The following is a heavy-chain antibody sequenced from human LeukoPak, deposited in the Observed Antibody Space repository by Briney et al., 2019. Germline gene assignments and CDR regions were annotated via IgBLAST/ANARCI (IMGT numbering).Heavy chain of an antibody. J-gene: IGHJ3*02. V-gene: IGHV4-39*07. CDR3: ARGRYYYGSGSYAFDI. CDR2: IYSSGST. Sequence: PSETLSLTCTVSGGSISSSNYFWGWIRQPPGKGLEWIGSIYSSGSTYYNPSLKSRVTISVDTSKNQFSLKLSSVTAADTAVYYCARGRYYYGSGSYAFDIWGQGTMVTVPS. D-gene: IGHD3-10*01. CDR1: GGSISSSNYF.